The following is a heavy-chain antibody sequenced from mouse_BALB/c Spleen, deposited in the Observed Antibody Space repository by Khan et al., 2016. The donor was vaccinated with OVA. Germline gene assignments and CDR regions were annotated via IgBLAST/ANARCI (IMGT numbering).Heavy chain of an antibody. CDR1: GYAFTNYL. CDR2: INPGSGGT. D-gene: IGHD3-2*02. V-gene: IGHV1-54*01. CDR3: SRSGYGFVAY. J-gene: IGHJ3*01. Sequence: QVQLKESGAELVRPGTSVKVSCKASGYAFTNYLIEWVKQRPGQGLEWIGVINPGSGGTNYNEKFKDKATLTADKSSSTAYMQLSSLTSDDSAVYFCSRSGYGFVAYWGPGTLVTVSA.